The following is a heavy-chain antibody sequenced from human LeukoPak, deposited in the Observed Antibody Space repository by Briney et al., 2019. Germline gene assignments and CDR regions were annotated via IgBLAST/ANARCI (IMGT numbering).Heavy chain of an antibody. Sequence: ASVKVSCKASGYTFTGYYMHWVRQAPGQGLEWMGWINPNSGGTNYAQKFQGRVTMTRDTSISTAYMELSRLRSDDTAVYYCARDLGYSGLNGYNDYWGQGTLVTVSS. CDR2: INPNSGGT. J-gene: IGHJ4*02. D-gene: IGHD5-12*01. V-gene: IGHV1-2*02. CDR3: ARDLGYSGLNGYNDY. CDR1: GYTFTGYY.